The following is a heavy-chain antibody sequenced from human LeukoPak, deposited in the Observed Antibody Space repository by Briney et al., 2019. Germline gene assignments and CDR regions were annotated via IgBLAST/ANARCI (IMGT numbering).Heavy chain of an antibody. D-gene: IGHD2-2*02. V-gene: IGHV1-69*05. CDR2: IIPIFGTA. CDR1: GGTFSSYA. Sequence: ASVKVSCKASGGTFSSYAISWVRQAPGQGLEWMGRIIPIFGTANYAQKFQGRVTITTDESTSTAYMELSSLRSEDTAVYYCASDPYTLGFEYWGQGTLVTVSS. CDR3: ASDPYTLGFEY. J-gene: IGHJ4*02.